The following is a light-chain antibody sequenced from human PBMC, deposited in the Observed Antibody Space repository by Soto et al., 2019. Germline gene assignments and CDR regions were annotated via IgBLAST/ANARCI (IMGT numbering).Light chain of an antibody. Sequence: DIQMTQSPSALSASVGDRVTITCQASQDISDCLTWYQQQPGKAPNVLIYEASKLQTGVPSRFSGSGGDTDFTLTISGLQPDDIATYYCQQYQSYSPTFGEGTKVDIK. CDR1: QDISDC. CDR3: QQYQSYSPT. J-gene: IGKJ1*01. V-gene: IGKV1-5*03. CDR2: EAS.